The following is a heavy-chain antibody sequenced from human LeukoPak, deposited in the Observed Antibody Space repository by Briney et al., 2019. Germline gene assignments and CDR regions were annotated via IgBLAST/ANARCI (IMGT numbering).Heavy chain of an antibody. V-gene: IGHV3-53*01. J-gene: IGHJ4*02. CDR2: IYSGGST. Sequence: GGSLRLSCAASGFTFSSNYMSWVRQAPGKGLEWISVIYSGGSTYYADSVKCRFTISRDNSKNTMYLQMNSLRAEDTAVYYCARSGATVFFDYWGQGTLVTVSS. CDR1: GFTFSSNY. D-gene: IGHD1-26*01. CDR3: ARSGATVFFDY.